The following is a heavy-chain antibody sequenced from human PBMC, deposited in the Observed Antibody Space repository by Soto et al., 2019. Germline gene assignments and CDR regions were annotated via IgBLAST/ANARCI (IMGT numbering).Heavy chain of an antibody. CDR1: GFTFSSYG. CDR2: ISDDGSNK. V-gene: IGHV3-30*18. J-gene: IGHJ3*02. Sequence: QVQLVESGGGVVQPGRSLRLSCAASGFTFSSYGIHWVRQAPGKGLEWVAVISDDGSNKNYADSVKGRFTISRDNSKNTLSLQMNSLRAVDTAVYYCAKTIARYVYDAFDIWGQGTMVTVSS. CDR3: AKTIARYVYDAFDI. D-gene: IGHD5-18*01.